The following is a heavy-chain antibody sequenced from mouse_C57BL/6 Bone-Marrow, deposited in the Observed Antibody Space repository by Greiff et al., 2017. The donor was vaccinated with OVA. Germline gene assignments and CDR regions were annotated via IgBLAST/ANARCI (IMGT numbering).Heavy chain of an antibody. CDR3: AGEGRWLLLYWYFDV. Sequence: VQLQQPGAELVKPGASVKLTCKASGYTFTSYWMHWVKQRPGQGLEWIGMIHPNSGSTNYNEKFKSKATLTVDKSSSTAYMQLSSLTSEDSAVYYCAGEGRWLLLYWYFDVWGTGTTVTVSS. J-gene: IGHJ1*03. CDR2: IHPNSGST. V-gene: IGHV1-64*01. D-gene: IGHD2-3*01. CDR1: GYTFTSYW.